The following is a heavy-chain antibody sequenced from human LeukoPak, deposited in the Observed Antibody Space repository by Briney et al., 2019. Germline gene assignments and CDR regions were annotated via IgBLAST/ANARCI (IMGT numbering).Heavy chain of an antibody. CDR3: ARGGGSSAYYSWFDP. CDR2: VYYSGNT. CDR1: GGSISSSNYY. J-gene: IGHJ5*02. V-gene: IGHV4-39*01. Sequence: SETLSLTCTVSGGSISSSNYYWGWIRQPPGKGLEYIASVYYSGNTYYNPSLKSRITISLDTSKNQFSLKLTSVTATDTAVYYCARGGGSSAYYSWFDPWGQGVLVTVSS. D-gene: IGHD3-22*01.